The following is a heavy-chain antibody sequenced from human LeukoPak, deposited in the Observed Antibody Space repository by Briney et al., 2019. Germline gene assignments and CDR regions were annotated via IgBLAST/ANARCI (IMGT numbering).Heavy chain of an antibody. CDR3: ASHVLLWFGESAPDAFDI. CDR2: ISSSGSTI. J-gene: IGHJ3*02. V-gene: IGHV3-11*04. Sequence: GGSLRLSCAASGFAFSDYYMTWIRQAPGKGLEWVSYISSSGSTIYYADSVKGRFTISRDNAKNSLYLQMNSLRAEDTAVYYCASHVLLWFGESAPDAFDIWGQGTMVTVSS. D-gene: IGHD3-10*01. CDR1: GFAFSDYY.